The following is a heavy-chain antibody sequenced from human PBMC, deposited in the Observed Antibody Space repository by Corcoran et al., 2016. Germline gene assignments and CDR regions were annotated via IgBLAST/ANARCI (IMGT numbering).Heavy chain of an antibody. CDR2: IRWGGGST. V-gene: IGHV3-43*01. CDR3: AKDIGATGSA. CDR1: GFTFDDYT. J-gene: IGHJ5*02. Sequence: EVQLVESGGVVVQPGGSLRLSCAASGFTFDDYTMHWVRQAPGQGLEWVSLIRWGGGSTYYADSVKGRFTISRDNSKNSLYLQMNSLRTEDTALYYCAKDIGATGSAWGQGTLVTVSS. D-gene: IGHD1-1*01.